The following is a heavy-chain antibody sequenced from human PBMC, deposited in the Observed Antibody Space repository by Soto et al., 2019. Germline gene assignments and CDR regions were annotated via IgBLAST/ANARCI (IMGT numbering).Heavy chain of an antibody. Sequence: QVQLVQSGAEVKKPGASVKVSCRASGYTFTSYGISWVRQAPGPGLEWMGWINGYNGNTNYAQKLLGRVTMTTHTATSTAYMELRSLRYDDTAVYYCARAKGIAVPDMLDFDVGDYWGQGTLVTVSS. D-gene: IGHD6-19*01. CDR3: ARAKGIAVPDMLDFDVGDY. V-gene: IGHV1-18*01. CDR1: GYTFTSYG. CDR2: INGYNGNT. J-gene: IGHJ4*02.